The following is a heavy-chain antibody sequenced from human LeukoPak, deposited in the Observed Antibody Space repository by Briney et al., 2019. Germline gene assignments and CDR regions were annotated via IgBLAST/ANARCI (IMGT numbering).Heavy chain of an antibody. CDR3: ARRRDFWSGYLLYNWFDP. Sequence: SETLSLTCTVSGGSISITNYYWGWLRQPPGKRLEWIGIIFYSGTTYYNPSLKSRVTISVDTSKNQFSLKLSSVTAADTAVYYCARRRDFWSGYLLYNWFDPWGQGTLVTVSS. J-gene: IGHJ5*02. CDR2: IFYSGTT. D-gene: IGHD3-3*01. CDR1: GGSISITNYY. V-gene: IGHV4-39*07.